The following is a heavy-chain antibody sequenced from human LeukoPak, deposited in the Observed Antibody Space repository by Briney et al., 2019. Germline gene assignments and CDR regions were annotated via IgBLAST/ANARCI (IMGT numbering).Heavy chain of an antibody. V-gene: IGHV1-18*01. D-gene: IGHD3-22*01. CDR3: ARGYYDSSGYSLDAFDI. Sequence: GASVKVSCKASGYTFTNYGISWVRQAPGQGLEWMGWISTYNGNTNYAQKFQGRVTMTRNTSISTAYMELSSLRSEDTAVYYCARGYYDSSGYSLDAFDIWGQGTMVTVSS. CDR1: GYTFTNYG. CDR2: ISTYNGNT. J-gene: IGHJ3*02.